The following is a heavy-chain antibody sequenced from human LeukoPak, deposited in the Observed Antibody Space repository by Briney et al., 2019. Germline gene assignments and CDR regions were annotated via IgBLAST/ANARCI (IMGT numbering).Heavy chain of an antibody. CDR3: AKGARYGDYYYYYYMDV. J-gene: IGHJ6*03. CDR1: GFTFSSYG. D-gene: IGHD4-17*01. Sequence: GGSLRLSCAASGFTFSSYGMHWVRQAPGKGLEWVAFIRYDGSNKYYADSVKGRFTISRDNSKNTLYLQMNSLRAEDTAVYYCAKGARYGDYYYYYYMDVWGKGTTVTISS. CDR2: IRYDGSNK. V-gene: IGHV3-30*02.